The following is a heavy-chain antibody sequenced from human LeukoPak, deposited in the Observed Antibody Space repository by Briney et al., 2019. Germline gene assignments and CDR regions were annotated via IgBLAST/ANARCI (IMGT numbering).Heavy chain of an antibody. D-gene: IGHD1-26*01. V-gene: IGHV1-8*01. J-gene: IGHJ3*02. CDR2: MNPRSGNT. CDR3: AKAGGWDQDAFDI. Sequence: ASVKVSCKASGYTFTSYDINWVRQAPGQGLEWMGWMNPRSGNTGSTQKFQGRVTMTRDTSINTAYMELSSLRSEDTAVYYCAKAGGWDQDAFDIWGQGTMVTVSS. CDR1: GYTFTSYD.